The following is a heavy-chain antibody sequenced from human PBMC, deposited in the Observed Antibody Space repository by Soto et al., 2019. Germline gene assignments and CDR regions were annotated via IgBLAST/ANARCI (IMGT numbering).Heavy chain of an antibody. D-gene: IGHD2-2*01. CDR3: AKDRSSTSCYAFDY. J-gene: IGHJ4*02. CDR2: ISGSGGTT. V-gene: IGHV3-23*01. CDR1: GFTFRNYA. Sequence: EVQLLESGGGLVQPGGSLRLSCAASGFTFRNYAMSWARQAPGKGLEWVSAISGSGGTTDYADSVKGRFTISRDNSKNTLYLHMNSLRVEDTAVYYCAKDRSSTSCYAFDYWGQGSLVTVSS.